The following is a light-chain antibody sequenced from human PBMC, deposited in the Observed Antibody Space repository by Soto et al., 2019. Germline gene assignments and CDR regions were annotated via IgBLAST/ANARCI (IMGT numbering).Light chain of an antibody. V-gene: IGKV1-9*01. CDR2: AAS. CDR3: QELNSYPRT. Sequence: DIQMTQSPSTLSVSVGDRVTLTCRASQGISSYLAWYQQKPGKAPKRLIYAASSLQSGVPSRFSGSGSGTEFTLTISSLQPEDFATYYCQELNSYPRTFGQGTRLEIK. J-gene: IGKJ5*01. CDR1: QGISSY.